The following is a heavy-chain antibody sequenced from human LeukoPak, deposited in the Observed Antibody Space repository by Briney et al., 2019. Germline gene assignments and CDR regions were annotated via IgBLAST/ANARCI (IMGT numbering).Heavy chain of an antibody. CDR1: GGSFSGYY. CDR2: INHSGST. V-gene: IGHV4-34*01. J-gene: IGHJ4*02. Sequence: PSETLPLTCAVYGGSFSGYYWSWIRQPPGKGLEWIGEINHSGSTNYNPSLKSRVTISVDTSKNQFSLKLSSVTAAGTAVYYCARGLRTSVYYYGSGSYGEFDYWGQGTLVTVSS. D-gene: IGHD3-10*01. CDR3: ARGLRTSVYYYGSGSYGEFDY.